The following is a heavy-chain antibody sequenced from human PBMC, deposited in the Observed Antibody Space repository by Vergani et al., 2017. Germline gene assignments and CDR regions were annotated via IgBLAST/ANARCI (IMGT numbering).Heavy chain of an antibody. D-gene: IGHD3-22*01. CDR3: ARETDIFVSSSDYSHLLYY. CDR1: GFTFSDHY. Sequence: QVQLVESGGGLVKPGGSLRLSCAASGFTFSDHYMSWVRQAPGKGLEWISYMSSGDSIYYADSVKGRFTVSRDNTKNTLYLQMNSLRAEDTAVYYCARETDIFVSSSDYSHLLYYWGQGILVTVSS. V-gene: IGHV3-11*04. CDR2: MSSGDSI. J-gene: IGHJ4*02.